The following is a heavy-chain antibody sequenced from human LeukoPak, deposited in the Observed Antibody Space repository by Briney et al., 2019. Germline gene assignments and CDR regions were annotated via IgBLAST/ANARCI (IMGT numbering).Heavy chain of an antibody. J-gene: IGHJ3*02. CDR2: IYYSGST. Sequence: SETLSLTCTVSGGSISSYYWSWIRQPPGKGLEWIGYIYYSGSTNYNPSLKSRVTISVDTSKNQFSLKLSSVTAADTAVYYCARDRTYYDFWSGYYTPNDAFDIWGQGTMVTVSS. D-gene: IGHD3-3*01. V-gene: IGHV4-59*01. CDR3: ARDRTYYDFWSGYYTPNDAFDI. CDR1: GGSISSYY.